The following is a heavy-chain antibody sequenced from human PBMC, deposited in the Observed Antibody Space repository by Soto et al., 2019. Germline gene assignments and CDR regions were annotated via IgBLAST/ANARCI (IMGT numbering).Heavy chain of an antibody. CDR2: IYWDGEK. V-gene: IGHV2-5*02. J-gene: IGHJ5*02. Sequence: QITLKESGPTLVKPTQTLTLTCTFSGFSLSTTGVGVGWIRQPPGKALEWLALIYWDGEKRYSPSLKSRLTITKDTSKNQVVLTMTNMDPVDTATYYSAHRPWYAFEPWGQGILVTVSS. CDR3: AHRPWYAFEP. D-gene: IGHD6-13*01. CDR1: GFSLSTTGVG.